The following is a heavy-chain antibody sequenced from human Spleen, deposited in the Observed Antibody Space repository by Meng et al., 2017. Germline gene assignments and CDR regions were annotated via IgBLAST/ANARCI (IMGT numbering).Heavy chain of an antibody. J-gene: IGHJ5*02. Sequence: QLQLQESGPGLVKPSQTLSLTCTVSGGSISSGDYYWSWIRQPPGKGLEWIGYIFYSGNTKYNPSLKSRVSISVDTSKNQFSLELTSVTAADTAVYYCARDLSAYCGGDCYGWFDPWGQGTLVTVSS. CDR3: ARDLSAYCGGDCYGWFDP. D-gene: IGHD2-21*02. CDR2: IFYSGNT. V-gene: IGHV4-30-4*01. CDR1: GGSISSGDYY.